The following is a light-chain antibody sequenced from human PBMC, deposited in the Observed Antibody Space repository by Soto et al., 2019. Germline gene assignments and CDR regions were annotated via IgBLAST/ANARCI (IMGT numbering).Light chain of an antibody. CDR3: QQYGSSSYT. Sequence: EIVLTQSPGTLSLSPGERATLSCRASQSVSSTYLAWYQQNPGQAPRLLIYGASIRATGIPDRFSGSGSGTDFTLTISRLEPEEFAVYFCQQYGSSSYTFGQGTKLEIK. CDR1: QSVSSTY. J-gene: IGKJ2*01. V-gene: IGKV3-20*01. CDR2: GAS.